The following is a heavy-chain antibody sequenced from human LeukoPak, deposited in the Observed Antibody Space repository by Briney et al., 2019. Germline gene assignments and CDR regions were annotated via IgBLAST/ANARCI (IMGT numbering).Heavy chain of an antibody. Sequence: SETLSLTCTVSGGSISSYYWSWIRQPPGKGLEWIGYIYYSGSTNYSPSLKSRVTISVDTSKNQFSLKLSSVTAADTAVYYCARHRGWRNAFDIWGQGTMVTVSS. D-gene: IGHD6-19*01. CDR1: GGSISSYY. J-gene: IGHJ3*02. CDR2: IYYSGST. V-gene: IGHV4-59*01. CDR3: ARHRGWRNAFDI.